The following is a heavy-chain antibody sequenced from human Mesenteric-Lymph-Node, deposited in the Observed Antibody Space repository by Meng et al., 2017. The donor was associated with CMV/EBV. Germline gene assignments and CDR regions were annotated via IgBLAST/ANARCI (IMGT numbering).Heavy chain of an antibody. Sequence: GSLRLSCAVYGGSFSGYYWSWIRQPPGKGLEWIGEINHSGSTNYNPSLKSRVTISVDTSKNQFSLKLSSVTAADTAVYYCARGNYGDYYFDYWGQGTLVTVSS. CDR3: ARGNYGDYYFDY. CDR1: GGSFSGYY. J-gene: IGHJ4*02. D-gene: IGHD4-17*01. CDR2: INHSGST. V-gene: IGHV4-34*01.